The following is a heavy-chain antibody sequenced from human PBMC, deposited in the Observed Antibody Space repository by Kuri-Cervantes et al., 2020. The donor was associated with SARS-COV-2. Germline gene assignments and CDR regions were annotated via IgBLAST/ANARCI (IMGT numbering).Heavy chain of an antibody. J-gene: IGHJ6*03. D-gene: IGHD2-8*01. CDR1: GFTFSRYW. CDR3: ARGGGTYLNYYYMDV. V-gene: IGHV3-74*01. Sequence: GESLKISCAASGFTFSRYWMHWVRQVPGKGLVWVARINGDGSGKSYADSVKGRFTISRDNAKNTLYVQRNSLRVKDTAVYDCARGGGTYLNYYYMDVWGKGTTVTVSS. CDR2: INGDGSGK.